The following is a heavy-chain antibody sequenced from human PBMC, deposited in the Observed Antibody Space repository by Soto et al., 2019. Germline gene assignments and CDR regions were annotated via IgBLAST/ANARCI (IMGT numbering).Heavy chain of an antibody. D-gene: IGHD4-17*01. CDR2: ISGSSSST. CDR3: AKDGAAGDYDPYYYYYGMDV. V-gene: IGHV3-23*01. Sequence: GGSLRLSCAASGLTFSSYAMSWVRQAPGKGLEWVSGISGSSSSTYYADSEKGRFTISRDNAKNSLYLQMNSLRAEDTALYYCAKDGAAGDYDPYYYYYGMDVWGQGTTVTVS. CDR1: GLTFSSYA. J-gene: IGHJ6*02.